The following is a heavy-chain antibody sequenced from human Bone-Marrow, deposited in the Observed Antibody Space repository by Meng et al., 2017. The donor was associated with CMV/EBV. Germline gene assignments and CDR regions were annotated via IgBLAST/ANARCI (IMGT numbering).Heavy chain of an antibody. D-gene: IGHD5-18*01. CDR1: GFTFSSYE. V-gene: IGHV3-48*03. Sequence: GGSLRLSCAASGFTFSSYEMNWVRQAPGKGLEWVSYISSSGSTIYYADSVKGRFTISRDNAKNSLYLQMNSLRAEDTAVYYCARGGLEGLGYSYGPDYWGQATLVTVSS. J-gene: IGHJ4*02. CDR2: ISSSGSTI. CDR3: ARGGLEGLGYSYGPDY.